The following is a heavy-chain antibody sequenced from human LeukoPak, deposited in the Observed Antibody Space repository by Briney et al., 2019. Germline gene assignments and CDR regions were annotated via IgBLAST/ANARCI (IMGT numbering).Heavy chain of an antibody. CDR2: IYYSGST. Sequence: SETLSLTCTVSGGSISSSSYYWGWIRQPPGKGLEWIGSIYYSGSTYYNPSLKSRVTISVDTSKNQFSLKLSSVTAADTAVYYCARAYSSSWYFNWFDPWGQGTLVTVSS. D-gene: IGHD6-13*01. CDR1: GGSISSSSYY. CDR3: ARAYSSSWYFNWFDP. J-gene: IGHJ5*02. V-gene: IGHV4-39*07.